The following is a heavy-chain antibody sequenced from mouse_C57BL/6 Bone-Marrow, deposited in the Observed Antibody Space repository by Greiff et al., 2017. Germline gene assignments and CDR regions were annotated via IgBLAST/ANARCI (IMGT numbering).Heavy chain of an antibody. CDR1: GFTFNTYA. Sequence: EADGGLVQPKGSLKLSCAASGFTFNTYAMHWVRQAPGKGLEWVARIRSKSSNYATYYADSVKDRFTISRDDSQSMLYLQMNDLKTEDTAMYYCVREGVYDYDDGDFDYWGQGTTLTVSS. CDR2: IRSKSSNYAT. J-gene: IGHJ2*01. V-gene: IGHV10-3*01. CDR3: VREGVYDYDDGDFDY. D-gene: IGHD2-4*01.